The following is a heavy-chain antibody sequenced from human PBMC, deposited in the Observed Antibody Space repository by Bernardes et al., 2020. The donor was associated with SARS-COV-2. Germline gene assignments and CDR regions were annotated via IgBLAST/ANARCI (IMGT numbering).Heavy chain of an antibody. CDR1: GYPFTFYD. J-gene: IGHJ6*02. D-gene: IGHD3-16*01. CDR3: FVMITIGVNGMDV. Sequence: ASVKVSCKASGYPFTFYDINWVRQATGQGLEWMGWMNPDSGNAGSVQKFQGRVTMTRNTSISTAYMELSSLRSEDTAVYYCFVMITIGVNGMDVWGQGTTVTVSS. V-gene: IGHV1-8*01. CDR2: MNPDSGNA.